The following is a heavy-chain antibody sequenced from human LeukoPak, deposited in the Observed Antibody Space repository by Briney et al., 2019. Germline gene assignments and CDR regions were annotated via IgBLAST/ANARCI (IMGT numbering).Heavy chain of an antibody. CDR3: ATSSGWKSNIDY. D-gene: IGHD6-19*01. CDR1: GYTFTDYH. CDR2: INPNSGDT. J-gene: IGHJ4*02. Sequence: ASVKVSCKASGYTFTDYHMHWVRQAPGQGLEWMGWINPNSGDTYYAPKFQGRVTMTRDTSISTAYMELSRLRSDDTAVFYCATSSGWKSNIDYWGQGSPVTVSS. V-gene: IGHV1-2*02.